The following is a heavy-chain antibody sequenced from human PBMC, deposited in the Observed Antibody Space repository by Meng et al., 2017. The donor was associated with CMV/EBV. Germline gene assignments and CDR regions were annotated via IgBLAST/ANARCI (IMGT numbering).Heavy chain of an antibody. J-gene: IGHJ4*02. Sequence: LHLQAPGPGLVKPSGTLSLTCTVSGGSISSSSYYWGWIRQPPGKGLEWIGSIYYSGSTYYNPSLKSRVTISVDTSKNQFSLKLSSVTAADTAVYYCARDYGDLRQDYWGQGTLVTVSS. V-gene: IGHV4-39*07. D-gene: IGHD4-17*01. CDR1: GGSISSSSYY. CDR2: IYYSGST. CDR3: ARDYGDLRQDY.